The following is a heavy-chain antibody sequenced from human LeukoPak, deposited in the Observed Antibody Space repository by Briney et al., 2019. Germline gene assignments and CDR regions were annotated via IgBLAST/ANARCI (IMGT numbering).Heavy chain of an antibody. CDR3: AKDRWRYSSSFLSFDY. CDR1: GFSFSSHW. D-gene: IGHD6-13*01. Sequence: GGSLRLSCAASGFSFSSHWVHWVRQAPGKGLEWVSGISWNSGSIGYADSVKGRFTISRDNAKNSLYLQMNSLRAEGTALYYCAKDRWRYSSSFLSFDYWGQGTLVTVSS. V-gene: IGHV3-9*01. J-gene: IGHJ4*02. CDR2: ISWNSGSI.